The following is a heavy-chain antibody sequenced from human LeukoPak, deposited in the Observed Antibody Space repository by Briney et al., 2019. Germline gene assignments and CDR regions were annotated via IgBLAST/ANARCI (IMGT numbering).Heavy chain of an antibody. Sequence: ASVKASCKASGYTFTSYGISWVRQAPGQGLEWMGWISAYNGNANYAQKLQGRVTMTTDTSTSTAYVELRSLRSDDTAVYYCARVYYYDSSGHNWFDPWGQGTLVTVSS. D-gene: IGHD3-22*01. V-gene: IGHV1-18*01. CDR3: ARVYYYDSSGHNWFDP. CDR2: ISAYNGNA. J-gene: IGHJ5*02. CDR1: GYTFTSYG.